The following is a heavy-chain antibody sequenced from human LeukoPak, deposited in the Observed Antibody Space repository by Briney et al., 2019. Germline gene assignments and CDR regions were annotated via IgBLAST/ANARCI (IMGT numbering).Heavy chain of an antibody. Sequence: GGSLRLSCAASGFTFSSHWMHWIRQVPGKGLVWVSHIKYDGSATNYADSVKGRFTISRDNAKNTLYLQMNSLRAEDTAVYYCARALSHYDFWSGYRYYFDYWGQGTLVTVSS. CDR3: ARALSHYDFWSGYRYYFDY. CDR1: GFTFSSHW. V-gene: IGHV3-74*01. CDR2: IKYDGSAT. D-gene: IGHD3-3*01. J-gene: IGHJ4*02.